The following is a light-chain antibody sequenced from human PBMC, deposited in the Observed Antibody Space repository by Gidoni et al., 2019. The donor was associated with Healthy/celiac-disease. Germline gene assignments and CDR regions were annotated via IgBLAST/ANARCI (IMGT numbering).Light chain of an antibody. CDR3: QTWGTGINWV. Sequence: QLVLTQSPSASASLGASVKLTCTLSSGYSSYAIAWHQQQPEKGPRYLMKLDSDGSHSKGDGIPDRFSGSSSGAERYLTISSLQSEDEADYYCQTWGTGINWVFGGGTKLTVL. CDR1: SGYSSYA. V-gene: IGLV4-69*01. J-gene: IGLJ3*02. CDR2: LDSDGSH.